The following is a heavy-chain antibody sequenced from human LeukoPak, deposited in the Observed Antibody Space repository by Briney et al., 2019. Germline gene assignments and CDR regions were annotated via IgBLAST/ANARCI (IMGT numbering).Heavy chain of an antibody. CDR2: IYSGGRT. J-gene: IGHJ6*03. D-gene: IGHD3-10*01. Sequence: GGSLRLSCAASGFTFSSYGITWVRQAPGKGLEWVSVIYSGGRTYYADSVKGRFTISRANSKNTLYLEMNSLRAGDTAVYYCARVHYGSGSLYYYYYYMDVWGKGTTVTISS. V-gene: IGHV3-66*01. CDR1: GFTFSSYG. CDR3: ARVHYGSGSLYYYYYYMDV.